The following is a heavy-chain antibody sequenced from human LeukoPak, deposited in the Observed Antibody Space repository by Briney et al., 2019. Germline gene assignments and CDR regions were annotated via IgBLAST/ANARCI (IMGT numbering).Heavy chain of an antibody. CDR1: GYTFTGYY. D-gene: IGHD1-26*01. Sequence: GGSLRLSCAASGYTFTGYYMHWVRQAPGQGLEWMGWINPNSGGTNYAQKFQGRVTMTRDTSISTAYMELSRLRSDDTAVYYCARLLRPANYFDYWGQGTLVTVSS. CDR2: INPNSGGT. J-gene: IGHJ4*02. V-gene: IGHV1-2*02. CDR3: ARLLRPANYFDY.